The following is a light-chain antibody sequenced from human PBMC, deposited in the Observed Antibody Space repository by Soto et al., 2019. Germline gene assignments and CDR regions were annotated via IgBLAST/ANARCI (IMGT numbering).Light chain of an antibody. V-gene: IGLV2-14*01. CDR2: DVN. CDR1: SRDIGGFND. CDR3: TSCTSSRTLEI. Sequence: QSALTQPPSVSGSPGQSITISCTGTSRDIGGFNDVSWYQQYPSRAPKLVIYDVNNRPSGVSNRFSGSKSGNTASLTISGLQAEDETDYYCTSCTSSRTLEIFGGGTKLTVL. J-gene: IGLJ2*01.